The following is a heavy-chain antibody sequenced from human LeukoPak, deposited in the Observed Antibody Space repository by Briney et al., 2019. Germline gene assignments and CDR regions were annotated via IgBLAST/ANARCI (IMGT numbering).Heavy chain of an antibody. CDR1: GFSFSDEY. V-gene: IGHV3-11*06. J-gene: IGHJ4*02. D-gene: IGHD3-22*01. CDR3: ARGRTYYYDSSGYSSFDY. Sequence: GGSLRLSCAASGFSFSDEYMSWIRQAPGQGLEWISYISASGSYTNYADSVKGRFTISRDNAKNSLYLQMSSLRDEDTAVYYCARGRTYYYDSSGYSSFDYWGQGTLVTVSS. CDR2: ISASGSYT.